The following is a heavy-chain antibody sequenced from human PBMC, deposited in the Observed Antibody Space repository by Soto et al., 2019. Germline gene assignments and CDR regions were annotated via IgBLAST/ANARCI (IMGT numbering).Heavy chain of an antibody. CDR3: ARTSRGDYVGAFDAFDI. D-gene: IGHD4-17*01. Sequence: GGSLRLSCAASGFTFSSYGMHWVRQAPGKGLEWVAVIWYDGSNKYYADSVKGRFTISRDNSKNTLYLQMNSLRAEDTAVYYCARTSRGDYVGAFDAFDIWGQGTMVTVSS. V-gene: IGHV3-33*08. J-gene: IGHJ3*02. CDR1: GFTFSSYG. CDR2: IWYDGSNK.